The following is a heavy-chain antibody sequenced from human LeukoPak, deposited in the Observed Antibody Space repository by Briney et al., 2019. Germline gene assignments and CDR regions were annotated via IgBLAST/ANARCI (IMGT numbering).Heavy chain of an antibody. V-gene: IGHV4-31*03. CDR3: ARVAVSGWAPATFDY. Sequence: SQTLSLTCTVSGGSISSGGYYWSWIRQHPGKGLEWIGYIYYSGSTYYNPSLKSRVTISVDTSKNQFSLKLSSVTAADTAVFYCARVAVSGWAPATFDYWGQGTLVTVSS. J-gene: IGHJ4*02. D-gene: IGHD1-26*01. CDR1: GGSISSGGYY. CDR2: IYYSGST.